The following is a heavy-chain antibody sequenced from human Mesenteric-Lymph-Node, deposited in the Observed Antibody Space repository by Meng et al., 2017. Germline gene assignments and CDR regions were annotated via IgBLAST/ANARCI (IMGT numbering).Heavy chain of an antibody. CDR2: INTNTGNP. CDR1: GYPFNSHA. Sequence: QVQLVQSGSEFKNPGASLTVSCKASGYPFNSHAMNRVRQAPGQGFEWMGWINTNTGNPTYAQGFTGRVVFSLDTSVSTAYLQISSLKTEDTAVYYCARREAGLGELLKYWGQGTLVTVSS. CDR3: ARREAGLGELLKY. J-gene: IGHJ4*02. D-gene: IGHD3-10*01. V-gene: IGHV7-4-1*02.